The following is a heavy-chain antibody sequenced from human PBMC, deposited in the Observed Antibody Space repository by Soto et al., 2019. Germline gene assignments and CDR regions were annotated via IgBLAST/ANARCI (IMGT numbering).Heavy chain of an antibody. Sequence: GGSLRLSCAASGFTFSSYWMSWVRQAPGKGLEWVANIKQDGSEKYYVDSVKGRFTISRDNAKNSLYLQMNSLRAEDTAVYYCARTCIAAALVLDYWGQGTLVTVSS. CDR1: GFTFSSYW. J-gene: IGHJ4*02. V-gene: IGHV3-7*01. CDR2: IKQDGSEK. CDR3: ARTCIAAALVLDY. D-gene: IGHD6-13*01.